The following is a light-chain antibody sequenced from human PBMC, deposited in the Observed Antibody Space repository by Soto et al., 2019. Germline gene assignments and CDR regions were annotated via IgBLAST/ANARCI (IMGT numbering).Light chain of an antibody. J-gene: IGLJ1*01. CDR3: QSYDSSLSSHV. CDR1: SSNIGAGYD. CDR2: GNS. Sequence: QSVLTRPPSVSGAPGQRVTISCTGSSSNIGAGYDVHWYQQLPGTAPKLLIYGNSNRPSGVPDRFSGSKSGTSASLAITGLQAEDEADYYCQSYDSSLSSHVFGTGTEVTVL. V-gene: IGLV1-40*01.